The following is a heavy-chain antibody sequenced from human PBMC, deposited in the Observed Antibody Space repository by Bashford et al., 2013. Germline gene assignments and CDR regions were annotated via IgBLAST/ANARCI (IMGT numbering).Heavy chain of an antibody. V-gene: IGHV4-59*01. CDR1: GGSFSGYY. CDR3: ARVGYYWGGYYYYGMDV. Sequence: SETLSLTCAVYGGSFSGYYWSWIRQPPGKGLEWIGYIYYSGSTNYNPSLKSRVTISVDTSKNQFSLKLSSVTAADTAVYYCARVGYYWGGYYYYGMDVWGKGHGHRSPQ. J-gene: IGHJ6*04. CDR2: IYYSGST. D-gene: IGHD3-22*01.